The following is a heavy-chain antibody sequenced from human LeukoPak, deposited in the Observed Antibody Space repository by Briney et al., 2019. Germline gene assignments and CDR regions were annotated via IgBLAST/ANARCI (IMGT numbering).Heavy chain of an antibody. CDR1: GFTFSSYA. J-gene: IGHJ6*02. CDR2: ISYDGSNK. Sequence: GGSLRLSCAASGFTFSSYAMHWVRQAPGKGLEWVAVISYDGSNKYYADSVKGRFTISRDTSKNTLYLQMNSLRAEDTAVYYCAREVQLWNLYYGMDVWGQRTTVTVSS. D-gene: IGHD5-18*01. V-gene: IGHV3-30*04. CDR3: AREVQLWNLYYGMDV.